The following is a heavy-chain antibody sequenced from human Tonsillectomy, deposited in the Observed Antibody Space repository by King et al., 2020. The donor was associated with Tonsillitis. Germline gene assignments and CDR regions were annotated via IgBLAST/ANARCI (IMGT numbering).Heavy chain of an antibody. Sequence: VQLVESGGGLVQPGGSLRLSCAASGFTVSSSYMTWVRQAPGKGLVWGSVIYSGGSTYYSDSVKGRFTISRHNSKNTLYLQMNSLRPEDTAVYYCARARWETGHFDYWGQGTLVTVSS. CDR3: ARARWETGHFDY. V-gene: IGHV3-53*04. J-gene: IGHJ4*02. D-gene: IGHD1-26*01. CDR2: IYSGGST. CDR1: GFTVSSSY.